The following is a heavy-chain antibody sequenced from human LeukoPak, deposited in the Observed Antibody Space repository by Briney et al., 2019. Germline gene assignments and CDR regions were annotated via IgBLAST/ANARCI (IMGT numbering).Heavy chain of an antibody. CDR3: ARFGVDYDMDV. CDR2: IHYTGKP. CDR1: GGSISGHY. J-gene: IGHJ6*02. V-gene: IGHV4-59*11. D-gene: IGHD3-16*01. Sequence: SETLSLTCSVSGGSISGHYWMWIRQPPGKGLEWIGQIHYTGKPDYNPSLKSRITISVDTSKNQVSLQVSSVTAADSAIYYCARFGVDYDMDVWGHGTTVTVFS.